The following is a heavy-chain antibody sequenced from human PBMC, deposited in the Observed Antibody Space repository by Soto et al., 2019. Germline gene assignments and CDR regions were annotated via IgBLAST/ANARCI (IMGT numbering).Heavy chain of an antibody. J-gene: IGHJ6*02. V-gene: IGHV1-18*01. CDR1: GYTFTSYG. CDR2: ISAYNGNT. Sequence: QVQLVQSGAEVKKPGASVKVSCKASGYTFTSYGISWVRQAPGQGLEWMGWISAYNGNTNYAQKLQGRVTMTTDTSTSTAYMVLRSLRSDDTAVYYCARDRGAAAGYYYGMDVWGQGTTVTVSS. CDR3: ARDRGAAAGYYYGMDV. D-gene: IGHD6-13*01.